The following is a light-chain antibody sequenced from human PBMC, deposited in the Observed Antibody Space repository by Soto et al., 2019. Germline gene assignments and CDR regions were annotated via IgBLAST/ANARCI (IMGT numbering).Light chain of an antibody. CDR3: SSYTSSSTGVV. J-gene: IGLJ2*01. V-gene: IGLV2-14*01. Sequence: QSALTQPASVSGSPGQSITISCTGTSSDVGGYNYVSWDQQHPGKAPKLMIYDVSNRPSGVSNRFSGSKSGNTASLNISGLQAEDEADYYCSSYTSSSTGVVFGGGTKVTVL. CDR1: SSDVGGYNY. CDR2: DVS.